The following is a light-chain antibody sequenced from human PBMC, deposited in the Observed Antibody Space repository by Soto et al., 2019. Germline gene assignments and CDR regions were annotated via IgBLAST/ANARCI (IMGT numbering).Light chain of an antibody. Sequence: QLVLTQPPSVSGAPGQRVTISCTGSTSNIGAGYDVHWYQQLPGTPPKFLIYGNSNRPSGVPDRFSGSKSGTSASLAITGLQAEDEADYYCQSYDSSLSGSVFGGGTKLTVL. CDR2: GNS. CDR1: TSNIGAGYD. CDR3: QSYDSSLSGSV. J-gene: IGLJ2*01. V-gene: IGLV1-40*01.